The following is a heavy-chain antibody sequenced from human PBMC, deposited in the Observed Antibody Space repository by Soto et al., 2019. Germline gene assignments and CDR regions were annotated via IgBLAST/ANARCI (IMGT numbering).Heavy chain of an antibody. J-gene: IGHJ4*02. CDR3: ARGLHYYDSSGYWYYFDY. Sequence: SQTLSLTCAISGDSVSSNSADWNWIRQSPSRGLEWLGRTYYRSKWYNDYAVSVKSRITINPDTSKNQFSLQLNSVTPEDTAVYYCARGLHYYDSSGYWYYFDYWGQGTLVTVSS. D-gene: IGHD3-22*01. CDR2: TYYRSKWYN. CDR1: GDSVSSNSAD. V-gene: IGHV6-1*01.